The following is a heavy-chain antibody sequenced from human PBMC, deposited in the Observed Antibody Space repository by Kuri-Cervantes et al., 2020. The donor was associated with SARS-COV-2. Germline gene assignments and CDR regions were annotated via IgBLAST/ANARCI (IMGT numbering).Heavy chain of an antibody. Sequence: GESLKISCAASGFTFSGHWIHWVRQAPGKGLVWVSRINPDGSYKNNADSVKGRFTLSRDNAKKMLFLQMKSLRAEATAGYYWVRDGDHWNFDYWGQGTLVTVSS. CDR3: VRDGDHWNFDY. CDR2: INPDGSYK. CDR1: GFTFSGHW. D-gene: IGHD1-1*01. V-gene: IGHV3-74*01. J-gene: IGHJ4*02.